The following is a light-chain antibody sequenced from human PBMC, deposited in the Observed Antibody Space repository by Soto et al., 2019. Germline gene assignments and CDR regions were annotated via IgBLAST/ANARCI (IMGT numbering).Light chain of an antibody. V-gene: IGLV2-11*01. CDR3: SAYAGKYTYV. CDR2: DVT. CDR1: SSDVGAYDY. Sequence: QSALTQPRSVSGSPGQSVTISCTGTSSDVGAYDYVSWYQQHPGKAPKLMIYDVTKRPSGVPDRFSGSKSGDTASLTISGLQAEDGADYYCSAYAGKYTYVFGTGTKVTVL. J-gene: IGLJ1*01.